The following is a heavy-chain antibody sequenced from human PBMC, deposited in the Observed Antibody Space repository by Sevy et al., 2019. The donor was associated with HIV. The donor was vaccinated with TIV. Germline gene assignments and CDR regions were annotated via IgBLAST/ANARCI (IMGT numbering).Heavy chain of an antibody. Sequence: ASVKVSCKASGGTFSSYAISWARQAPGQGLEWMGGIIPIFGTANYAQKFQGRVTITADESTSTAYMELSSLRSEDTAVYYCARDSAGDYRYFDYWGQGTLVTVSS. D-gene: IGHD4-17*01. CDR1: GGTFSSYA. J-gene: IGHJ4*02. V-gene: IGHV1-69*13. CDR2: IIPIFGTA. CDR3: ARDSAGDYRYFDY.